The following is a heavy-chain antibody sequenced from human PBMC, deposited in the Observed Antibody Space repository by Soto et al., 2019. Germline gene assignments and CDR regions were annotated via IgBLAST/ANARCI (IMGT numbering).Heavy chain of an antibody. J-gene: IGHJ4*02. D-gene: IGHD1-26*01. Sequence: ASVKVSCKASGYTFTSYSIHWVRQAPGQRLECMGWITAGNDNTRYSQKFQDRVTISRDTSASTAYKELRSLGSEDRAVYYCARGRVAATGGYYFDYWGQGTPVTVSS. CDR2: ITAGNDNT. CDR1: GYTFTSYS. V-gene: IGHV1-3*01. CDR3: ARGRVAATGGYYFDY.